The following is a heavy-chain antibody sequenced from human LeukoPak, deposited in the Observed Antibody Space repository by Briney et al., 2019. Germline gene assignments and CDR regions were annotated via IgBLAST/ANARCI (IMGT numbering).Heavy chain of an antibody. CDR2: IIPIFGTI. V-gene: IGHV1-69*05. CDR3: ATWTRGHYYMDV. CDR1: GITFRNYA. Sequence: ASVKVSCKASGITFRNYAFSWVRQAPGQGLEWMGGIIPIFGTINYAQNFQARLTITTDEATSTANMELSSLRSEDTAVYYCATWTRGHYYMDVWGKGTTVTVSS. J-gene: IGHJ6*03. D-gene: IGHD3/OR15-3a*01.